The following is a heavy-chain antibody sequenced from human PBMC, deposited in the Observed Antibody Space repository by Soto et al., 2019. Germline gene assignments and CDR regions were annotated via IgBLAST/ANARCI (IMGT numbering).Heavy chain of an antibody. J-gene: IGHJ4*02. CDR2: ISSSSSYI. D-gene: IGHD3-22*01. V-gene: IGHV3-21*01. Sequence: GGSLRLSCAASGFTFSSYSMNWVRQAPGKGLKWVSSISSSSSYIYYADSVKGRFTISRDNAKNSLYLQMNSLRAEDTAVYYCARERYYDSRYFDYWGQGTLVTVSS. CDR1: GFTFSSYS. CDR3: ARERYYDSRYFDY.